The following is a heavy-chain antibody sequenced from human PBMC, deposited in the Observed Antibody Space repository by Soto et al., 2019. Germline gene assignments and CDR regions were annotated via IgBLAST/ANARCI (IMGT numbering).Heavy chain of an antibody. CDR3: VRHTCPVDCYSLGY. CDR2: ISSSSTAI. D-gene: IGHD2-21*02. V-gene: IGHV3-21*01. Sequence: PGGSLRLSCAASGFTFSSYSMNWVRQAPWKGLEWVSSISSSSTAIFYGDSVKGRFIISRDNAENSLYLQMNSLRAEDTAVYYCVRHTCPVDCYSLGYWALGTLVTVSS. CDR1: GFTFSSYS. J-gene: IGHJ1*01.